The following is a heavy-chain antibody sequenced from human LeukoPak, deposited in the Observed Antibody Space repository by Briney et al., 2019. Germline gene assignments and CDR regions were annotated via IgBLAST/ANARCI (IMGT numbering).Heavy chain of an antibody. J-gene: IGHJ6*03. CDR2: TYYRSKWYD. CDR3: ARGKIAARYYYYYYMDV. V-gene: IGHV6-1*01. D-gene: IGHD6-6*01. Sequence: SQTLSLTCVISGDSVSSNIAAWNWIRQSPSRGLEWLGRTYYRSKWYDDYAISVRSRTTINADTSKNQFSLHLNSVTPEDTAVYYCARGKIAARYYYYYYMDVWGKGTTVTVSS. CDR1: GDSVSSNIAA.